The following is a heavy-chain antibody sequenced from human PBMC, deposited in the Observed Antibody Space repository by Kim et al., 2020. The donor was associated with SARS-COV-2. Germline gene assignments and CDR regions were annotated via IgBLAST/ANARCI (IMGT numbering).Heavy chain of an antibody. V-gene: IGHV4-4*02. Sequence: SETLSLTCAVSGGSISSSNWWSWVRQPPGKGLEWIGEIYHSGSTNYNPSLKSRVTISVDKSKNQFSLKLSSVTAADTAVYYCARRGSSGWYVSDYWGQGTLVTVSS. J-gene: IGHJ4*02. D-gene: IGHD6-19*01. CDR1: GGSISSSNW. CDR3: ARRGSSGWYVSDY. CDR2: IYHSGST.